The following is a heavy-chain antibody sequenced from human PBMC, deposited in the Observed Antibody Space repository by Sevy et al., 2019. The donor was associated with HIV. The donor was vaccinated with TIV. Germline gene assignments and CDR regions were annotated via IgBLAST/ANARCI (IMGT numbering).Heavy chain of an antibody. V-gene: IGHV3-30-3*01. CDR3: ARDFTMVRGVIITGYYFDY. CDR2: ISYDGSNK. D-gene: IGHD3-10*01. CDR1: GFTFSSYA. Sequence: GSLRLSCAASGFTFSSYAMHWVRQAPGKGLEWVAVISYDGSNKYYADSVKGRFTISRDNSKNTLYLQMNSLRAEDTAVYYCARDFTMVRGVIITGYYFDYWGQGTLVTVSS. J-gene: IGHJ4*02.